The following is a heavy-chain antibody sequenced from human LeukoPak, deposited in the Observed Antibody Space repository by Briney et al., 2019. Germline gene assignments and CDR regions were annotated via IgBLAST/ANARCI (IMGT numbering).Heavy chain of an antibody. D-gene: IGHD3-22*01. Sequence: GGSLRLSCAASGFTFSSYSMNWVRQAPGKGPEWVSSISSSSSYIYYADSLQGRFSISRDNAKNSLYLQMNSLRAEDTAVYYCASDSSGYYWGQGTLVTVSS. CDR2: ISSSSSYI. CDR1: GFTFSSYS. CDR3: ASDSSGYY. V-gene: IGHV3-21*01. J-gene: IGHJ4*02.